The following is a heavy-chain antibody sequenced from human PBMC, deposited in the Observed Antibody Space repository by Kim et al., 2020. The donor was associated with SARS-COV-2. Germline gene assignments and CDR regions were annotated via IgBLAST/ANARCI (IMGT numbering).Heavy chain of an antibody. Sequence: ADSVKGRITTNPDTSKNQFSLQLNSVTPEDTAVYYCARVNWTDQVHWFDPWGQGTLVTVSS. D-gene: IGHD1-1*01. V-gene: IGHV6-1*01. CDR3: ARVNWTDQVHWFDP. J-gene: IGHJ5*02.